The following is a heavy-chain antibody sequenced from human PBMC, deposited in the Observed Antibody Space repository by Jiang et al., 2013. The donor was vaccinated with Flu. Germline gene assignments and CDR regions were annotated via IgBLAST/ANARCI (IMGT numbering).Heavy chain of an antibody. V-gene: IGHV2-5*02. D-gene: IGHD1-1*01. CDR2: IYWDDDK. J-gene: IGHJ3*02. CDR3: AHYHDGLGQTPSGAFDI. Sequence: PIYWDDDKRYSPSLKSRLTITKDTSKNQVVLTMTNMDPVDTATYYCAHYHDGLGQTPSGAFDIWGQGTMVTVSS.